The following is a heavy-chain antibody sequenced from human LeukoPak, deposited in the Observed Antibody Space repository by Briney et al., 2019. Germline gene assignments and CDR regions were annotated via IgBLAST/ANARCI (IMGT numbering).Heavy chain of an antibody. CDR1: GFTFSSHA. CDR3: ARATPVRFDP. CDR2: ISYDGSTK. V-gene: IGHV3-30*04. Sequence: GGSLRLSCAASGFTFSSHALHWVRQAPGKGLVWVALISYDGSTKYYPDSVKGRFSISRDNSDNTLYLQMNGLRADDTAVYYCARATPVRFDPWGQGTLVTVSS. J-gene: IGHJ5*02.